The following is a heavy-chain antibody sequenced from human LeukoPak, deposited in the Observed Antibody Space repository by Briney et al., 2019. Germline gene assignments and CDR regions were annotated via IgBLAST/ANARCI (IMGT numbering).Heavy chain of an antibody. V-gene: IGHV3-74*01. J-gene: IGHJ4*02. D-gene: IGHD3-10*01. Sequence: GGSLRLSCAASGFTSSSYWMHWVRQAPGKGLVWVSRINSDGSSTSYADSVKGRFTISRDNAKNTLYLQMNSLRAEDTAVYYCARDAPTMVRGVMAPDYWGQGTLVTVSS. CDR2: INSDGSST. CDR1: GFTSSSYW. CDR3: ARDAPTMVRGVMAPDY.